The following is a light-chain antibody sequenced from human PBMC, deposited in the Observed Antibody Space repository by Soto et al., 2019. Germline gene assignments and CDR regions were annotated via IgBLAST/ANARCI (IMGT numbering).Light chain of an antibody. J-gene: IGKJ3*01. CDR1: QGIGSY. CDR2: AAS. CDR3: QHLNNYPPFT. Sequence: DIQMTQSPSSLSASVGDRVTITCRASQGIGSYLAWYQQKPGNVPKLLIYAASTLQSGVPSRFSGSGSGTDFTLTISSLQPEDVATYYCQHLNNYPPFTFGPGTKVDLE. V-gene: IGKV1-27*01.